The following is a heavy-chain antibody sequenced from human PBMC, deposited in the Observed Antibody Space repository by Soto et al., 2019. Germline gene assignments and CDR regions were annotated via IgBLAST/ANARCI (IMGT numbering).Heavy chain of an antibody. CDR2: ISSSSSYI. V-gene: IGHV3-21*01. Sequence: GGSLRLSCGASGFTFSSYSMNWVRQAPGKGLEWVSSISSSSSYIYYADSVKGRFTISRDNAKNSLYLQMNSLRAGDTAVYYCARDMGPSSSYYYYGMDVWGQGTTVTVSS. CDR3: ARDMGPSSSYYYYGMDV. CDR1: GFTFSSYS. D-gene: IGHD6-6*01. J-gene: IGHJ6*02.